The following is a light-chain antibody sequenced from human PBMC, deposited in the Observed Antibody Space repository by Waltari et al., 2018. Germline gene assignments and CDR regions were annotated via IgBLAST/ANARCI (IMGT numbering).Light chain of an antibody. J-gene: IGLJ2*01. Sequence: SYELTQVLSVSVALGQTARITWGGNNIGSKNVHGYQQKPGQAPVLLIYRDSNRPPGIPERFSGSNAGNTATLAISRAQAGDEADYYCQVWDSSYVVFGGGTKLTVL. CDR2: RDS. V-gene: IGLV3-9*01. CDR3: QVWDSSYVV. CDR1: NIGSKN.